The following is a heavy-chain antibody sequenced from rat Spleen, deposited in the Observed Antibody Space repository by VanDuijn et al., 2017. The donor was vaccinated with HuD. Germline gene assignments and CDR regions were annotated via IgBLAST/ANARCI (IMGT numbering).Heavy chain of an antibody. V-gene: IGHV5-25*01. D-gene: IGHD1-9*01. J-gene: IGHJ2*01. CDR1: GFTFSNYY. Sequence: EVQLVESGGGLVQPGRSLKLSCAASGFTFSNYYMAWARQAPTKGLEWVASISTGGGNTYYRDSVKGRFTISRDNAKSSLYLQMDSLRSEDTATYYCARRHYGYTDYFDYWGQGVMVTVSS. CDR3: ARRHYGYTDYFDY. CDR2: ISTGGGNT.